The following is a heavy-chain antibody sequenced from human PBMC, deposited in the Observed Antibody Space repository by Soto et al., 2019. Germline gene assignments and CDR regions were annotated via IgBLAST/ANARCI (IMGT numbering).Heavy chain of an antibody. D-gene: IGHD6-19*01. V-gene: IGHV3-48*01. CDR1: GFTFSSYN. CDR3: ARSKKWLLSAFDI. Sequence: GGSLRLSCAASGFTFSSYNVNWVRQAPGKGLEWVSYISSSSSTIYYADSVKGRFTISRDNAKNSLYLQMNSLRAEDTAVYYWARSKKWLLSAFDIGGKGKMVTVSS. CDR2: ISSSSSTI. J-gene: IGHJ3*02.